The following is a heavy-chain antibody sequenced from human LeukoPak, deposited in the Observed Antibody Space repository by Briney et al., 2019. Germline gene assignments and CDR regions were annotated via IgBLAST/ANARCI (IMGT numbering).Heavy chain of an antibody. D-gene: IGHD2-21*01. J-gene: IGHJ3*02. V-gene: IGHV4-39*07. Sequence: SETLSLTCSASGGSISSSSYYWGWIRQPPGKGLEWIGSIYYTGSTYYNPSLKSRVTISVDTSKNQFSLKLSSVTAADTAVYYCAGLRRLIDAFDIWGQGTMVTVSS. CDR1: GGSISSSSYY. CDR2: IYYTGST. CDR3: AGLRRLIDAFDI.